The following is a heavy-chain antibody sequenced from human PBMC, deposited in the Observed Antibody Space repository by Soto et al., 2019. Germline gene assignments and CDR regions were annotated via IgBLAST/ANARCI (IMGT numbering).Heavy chain of an antibody. CDR2: INSDGSST. CDR3: ARPSTSAAPVSSGWFDP. J-gene: IGHJ5*02. V-gene: IGHV3-74*01. D-gene: IGHD6-13*01. Sequence: GGSLRLSCAASGFTFSSYWMHWVRQAPGKGLVWVSRINSDGSSTSYADSVKGRFTISRDNAKNTLYLQMNSLRAEDTAVYYCARPSTSAAPVSSGWFDPWGQGTLVTVSS. CDR1: GFTFSSYW.